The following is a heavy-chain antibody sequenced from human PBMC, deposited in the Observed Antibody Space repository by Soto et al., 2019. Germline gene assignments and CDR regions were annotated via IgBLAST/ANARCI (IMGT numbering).Heavy chain of an antibody. Sequence: QVQLRESGPGLVKPSGTLSLTCAVSGGSISSRNWWSWVRQPPGKGLEWIGEFYRDGSINYNPSLRGRVTISPDKSKNHFSLMLRSVTAADTAVYYCARVGEGFYYGMDVWGQGTTVTVSS. V-gene: IGHV4-4*02. CDR2: FYRDGSI. J-gene: IGHJ6*02. CDR1: GGSISSRNW. CDR3: ARVGEGFYYGMDV.